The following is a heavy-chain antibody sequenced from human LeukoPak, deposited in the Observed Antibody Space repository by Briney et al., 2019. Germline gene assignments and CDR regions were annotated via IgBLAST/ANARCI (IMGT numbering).Heavy chain of an antibody. V-gene: IGHV1-8*01. CDR1: GYTFTSYD. CDR2: MNPNSGNT. J-gene: IGHJ6*03. Sequence: ASVKVSCKASGYTFTSYDINWVRQATGQGREWMGWMNPNSGNTGYAQKFQGRVTMTRNTSISTAYMELSSLRSEDTAVYYCARGNSSSWYYYHYMDVWGKGTTVTVSS. CDR3: ARGNSSSWYYYHYMDV. D-gene: IGHD6-13*01.